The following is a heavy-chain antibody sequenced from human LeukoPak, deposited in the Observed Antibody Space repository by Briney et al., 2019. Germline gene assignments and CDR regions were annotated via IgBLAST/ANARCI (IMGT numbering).Heavy chain of an antibody. CDR3: AKDFEYDSSGFDY. J-gene: IGHJ4*02. Sequence: GGSLRLSWAASGFTFSSYGMHWVRQAPGKGLEWVAFIRYDGSNKYYADSVKGRFTISRDNSKNTLYLQMNSLRAEDTAVYYCAKDFEYDSSGFDYWGQGTLVTVSS. D-gene: IGHD3-22*01. CDR2: IRYDGSNK. V-gene: IGHV3-30*02. CDR1: GFTFSSYG.